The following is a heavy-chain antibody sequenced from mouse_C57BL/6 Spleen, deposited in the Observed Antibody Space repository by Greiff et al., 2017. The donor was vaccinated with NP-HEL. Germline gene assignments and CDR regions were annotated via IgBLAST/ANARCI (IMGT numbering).Heavy chain of an antibody. D-gene: IGHD1-1*01. Sequence: EVKLVESGGGLVKPGGSLKLSCAASGFTFSSYAMSWVRQTPEKRLEWVATISDGGSYTYYPDNVKGRITISRDNAKNNLYLQMSHLKSEDTAMYYCARVYYYGSGLAWFAYWGQGTLVTVSA. CDR1: GFTFSSYA. J-gene: IGHJ3*01. CDR2: ISDGGSYT. V-gene: IGHV5-4*03. CDR3: ARVYYYGSGLAWFAY.